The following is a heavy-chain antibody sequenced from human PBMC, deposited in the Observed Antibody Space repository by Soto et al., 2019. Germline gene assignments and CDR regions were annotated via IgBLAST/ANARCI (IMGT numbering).Heavy chain of an antibody. D-gene: IGHD1-1*01. CDR2: IIPIFGTA. V-gene: IGHV1-69*01. J-gene: IGHJ6*02. Sequence: QVQLVQSGAEVKKPGSSVKVSCKASGGTFSSYAISWVRQAPGQGLEWMGGIIPIFGTANYAQKFQGRVTITADECKSTAYMELSSVRSEYTGVYYCARGNCNHPFYGMDVWGPGTTVNVSS. CDR3: ARGNCNHPFYGMDV. CDR1: GGTFSSYA.